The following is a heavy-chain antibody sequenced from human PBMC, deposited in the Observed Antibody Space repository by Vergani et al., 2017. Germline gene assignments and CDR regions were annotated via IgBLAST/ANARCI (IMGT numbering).Heavy chain of an antibody. CDR2: IYPSDSDT. J-gene: IGHJ4*02. D-gene: IGHD1-1*01. Sequence: EVELVQSGPEMRKPGESLKISCKGSEYSFGNYWIGWVRQMPGKGLEWMGIIYPSDSDTRYSPSFQGQVTILADKSISTAFLQWDNLKASDTALYYCARHTTYTDSWGQGTLVTVSS. CDR1: EYSFGNYW. V-gene: IGHV5-51*01. CDR3: ARHTTYTDS.